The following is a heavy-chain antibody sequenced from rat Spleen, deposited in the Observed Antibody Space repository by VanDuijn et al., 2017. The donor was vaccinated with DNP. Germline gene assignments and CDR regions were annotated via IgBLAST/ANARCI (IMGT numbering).Heavy chain of an antibody. CDR1: GYSITSTY. Sequence: EVQLQESGPGLVKPSQSLSLTCSVTGYSITSTYWGWIRKFPGNKMEWIGHISYSGSTGYNPSLKSRISITRDTSKNQFFLQLNSGTTEDTATYYCARWNIGTSTLDYWGQGVKVTVSS. V-gene: IGHV3-1*01. D-gene: IGHD1-5*01. CDR3: ARWNIGTSTLDY. CDR2: ISYSGST. J-gene: IGHJ2*01.